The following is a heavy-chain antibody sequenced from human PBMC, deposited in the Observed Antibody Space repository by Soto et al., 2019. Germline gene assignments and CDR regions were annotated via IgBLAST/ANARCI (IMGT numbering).Heavy chain of an antibody. V-gene: IGHV1-18*01. J-gene: IGHJ6*02. Sequence: VQLVQSGGEVKKPGASVKVSCKASSYTFTDYGISWVRQAPGQGLEWMGWISAYNGDTKYAQKLQGRVTMTTDTTTSTAYMELRSLRSGDSAIDYCARGRWRYSGLDVWGQGTTVTVSS. CDR3: ARGRWRYSGLDV. D-gene: IGHD1-20*01. CDR1: SYTFTDYG. CDR2: ISAYNGDT.